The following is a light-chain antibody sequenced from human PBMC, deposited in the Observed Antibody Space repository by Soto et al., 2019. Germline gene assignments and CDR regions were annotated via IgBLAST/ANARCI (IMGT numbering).Light chain of an antibody. J-gene: IGLJ2*01. CDR3: SSYTSSSTVV. Sequence: QTVVTQPPSVSGAPGQRVTISCTGSSSNIGAGYDVHWYQQLPGTAPKLLIYGNNNRPSGVPDRFSGSKSGNTASLTISGLQAEDEADYYCSSYTSSSTVVFGGGTKLTVL. V-gene: IGLV1-40*01. CDR1: SSNIGAGYD. CDR2: GNN.